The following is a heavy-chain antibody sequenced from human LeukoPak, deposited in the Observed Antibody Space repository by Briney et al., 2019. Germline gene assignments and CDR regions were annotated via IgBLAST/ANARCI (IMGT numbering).Heavy chain of an antibody. Sequence: GGSLRLSCAASGFTFSNAWMSWVRQAPGKGLEWVGRIKSKTDGGTTDYAAPVKGRLTISRDDSKNTLYLQMNSLKTEDTAVYYCTTSYGDYDPDAFDIWGQGTMVTVSS. V-gene: IGHV3-15*01. CDR3: TTSYGDYDPDAFDI. CDR2: IKSKTDGGTT. CDR1: GFTFSNAW. D-gene: IGHD4-17*01. J-gene: IGHJ3*02.